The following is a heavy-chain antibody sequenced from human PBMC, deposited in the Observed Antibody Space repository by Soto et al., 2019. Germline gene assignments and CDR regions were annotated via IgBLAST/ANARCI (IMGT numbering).Heavy chain of an antibody. Sequence: GGSLRLSCAASGFTFSSYWMSWVRQAPGKGLEWGANIKQDGSENYYVDSVRGRFTISRDNAKNSLYLQMNSLRAEDTAVYYCVRDFEGSYGCGHFDYWGQGILLTVSS. CDR2: IKQDGSEN. CDR1: GFTFSSYW. D-gene: IGHD5-18*01. J-gene: IGHJ4*02. V-gene: IGHV3-7*03. CDR3: VRDFEGSYGCGHFDY.